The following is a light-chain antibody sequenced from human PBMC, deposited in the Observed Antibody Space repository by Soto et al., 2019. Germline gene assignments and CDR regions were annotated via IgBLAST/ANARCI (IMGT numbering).Light chain of an antibody. CDR1: NSNIANNF. CDR3: ASWDDSLSGWV. V-gene: IGLV1-47*02. J-gene: IGLJ3*02. CDR2: SHN. Sequence: QSVLTQPPSASGTPGQRVTISCSGSNSNIANNFVYWYQHLPGTTPKLLIFSHNQRPSGVPDRFSGSKSGTSASLAISGLRPEDEADYYCASWDDSLSGWVFGGGTQLTVL.